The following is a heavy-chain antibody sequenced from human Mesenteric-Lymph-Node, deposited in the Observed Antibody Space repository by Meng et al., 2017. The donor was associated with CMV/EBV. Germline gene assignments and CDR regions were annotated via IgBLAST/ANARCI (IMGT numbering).Heavy chain of an antibody. CDR1: GASVSSGTSY. CDR2: IYYSGST. V-gene: IGHV4-61*01. CDR3: ARDYRDIFSGYDVDY. J-gene: IGHJ4*02. Sequence: SGASVSSGTSYWTWVRQPPGKGLEWIGYIYYSGSTDYNPSLKSRVSMSVDTSKNQFSLKLSSVTAADTAMYYCARDYRDIFSGYDVDYWGQGTLVTVSS. D-gene: IGHD3-9*01.